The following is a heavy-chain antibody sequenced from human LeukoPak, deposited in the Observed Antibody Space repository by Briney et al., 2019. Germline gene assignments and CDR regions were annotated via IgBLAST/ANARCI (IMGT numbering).Heavy chain of an antibody. V-gene: IGHV3-30-3*02. CDR1: GFTFSNYA. CDR2: VSFDGADK. D-gene: IGHD3-22*01. Sequence: GGSLRLSCAASGFTFSNYAMNWVRQAPGKGLEWVATVSFDGADKYYADAVKGRFTISRDNAKNSLYLQMNSLRVEDTAVYYCAKLPPDYYDSSGYLYYFDYWGQGTLVTVSS. J-gene: IGHJ4*02. CDR3: AKLPPDYYDSSGYLYYFDY.